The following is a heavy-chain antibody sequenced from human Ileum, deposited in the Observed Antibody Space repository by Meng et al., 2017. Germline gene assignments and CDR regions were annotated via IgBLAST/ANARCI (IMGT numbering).Heavy chain of an antibody. CDR1: GAYVRSVIHL. CDR2: VSHTEDT. V-gene: IGHV4-61*01. CDR3: ARDLGSVWVLGD. Sequence: VQLQESGPGLMRHSETPSVTCNVSGAYVRSVIHLWNWIRQSPGRGLEWGGHVSHTEDTKYNPSLKSRVSISIDKSKNQISLKLTSVTAADTAVYYCARDLGSVWVLGDWGQGSLVTVSS. J-gene: IGHJ4*02. D-gene: IGHD3-16*01.